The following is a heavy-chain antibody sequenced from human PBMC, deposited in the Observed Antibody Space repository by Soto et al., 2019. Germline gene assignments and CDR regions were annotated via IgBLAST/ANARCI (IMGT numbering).Heavy chain of an antibody. CDR1: GFTFSSYS. CDR3: ARGSSNGAYYFEF. J-gene: IGHJ4*02. CDR2: ITSSGTTV. Sequence: EVHLVESGGGLVQPGGSLRLSCAASGFTFSSYSLNWVRQAPGKGLEWVAYITSSGTTVYYADSVRGRFTISRDNAKNSLYLQMNSLRDDDTAVYDCARGSSNGAYYFEFWGQGTLVTVSS. D-gene: IGHD6-13*01. V-gene: IGHV3-48*02.